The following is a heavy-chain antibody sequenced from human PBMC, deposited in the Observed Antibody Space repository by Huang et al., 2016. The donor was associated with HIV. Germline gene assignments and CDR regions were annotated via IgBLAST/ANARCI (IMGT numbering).Heavy chain of an antibody. CDR3: ARHDGARPGWVDN. J-gene: IGHJ5*02. Sequence: EVQLVQSGAEVKKPGESLKISCKGSGYMFTKYWIGWGRQMPGKGLEWSGLVYPGDSDTRYSPSFQGQVTISADKSITTAYLQWSSLKASDTAIYYCARHDGARPGWVDNWGQGTLVTVSS. V-gene: IGHV5-51*01. CDR1: GYMFTKYW. CDR2: VYPGDSDT. D-gene: IGHD4-17*01.